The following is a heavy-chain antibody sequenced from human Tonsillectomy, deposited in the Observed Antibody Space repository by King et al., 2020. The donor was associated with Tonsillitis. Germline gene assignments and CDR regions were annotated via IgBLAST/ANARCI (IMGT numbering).Heavy chain of an antibody. CDR3: ASSDYVLESYGMDV. D-gene: IGHD4-17*01. J-gene: IGHJ6*02. Sequence: LQLQESGPGLVKPSETLSLTCTVSGDSITSSSSSWGWIRQPPGTGLEWIGTIYYRGSTYYNPSLKSRVTISVDTSKNQFSLNPSSVTGAETAVYYCASSDYVLESYGMDVWGHGTTFTVSS. V-gene: IGHV4-39*01. CDR1: GDSITSSSSS. CDR2: IYYRGST.